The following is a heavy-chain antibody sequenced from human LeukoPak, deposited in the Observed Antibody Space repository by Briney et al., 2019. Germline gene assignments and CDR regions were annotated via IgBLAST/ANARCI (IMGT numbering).Heavy chain of an antibody. V-gene: IGHV4-34*01. J-gene: IGHJ4*02. Sequence: PSETLSLTCAVYGGSFSGYYWSWIRQPPGKGLEWIGEVNQSGSTNYNPSLKSRVTISVDTSKNQFSLKLSSVTAADTAVYYCARRFYDSSGYYPTFDYWGQETLVTVSS. CDR3: ARRFYDSSGYYPTFDY. CDR1: GGSFSGYY. CDR2: VNQSGST. D-gene: IGHD3-22*01.